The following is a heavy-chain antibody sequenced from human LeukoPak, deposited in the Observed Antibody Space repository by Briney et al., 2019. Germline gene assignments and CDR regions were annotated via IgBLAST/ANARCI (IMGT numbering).Heavy chain of an antibody. V-gene: IGHV4-30-2*01. CDR3: ARDLGGGDPYYFDY. Sequence: PSQTLSLTCAVSGGSISSGGYSWSWIRQPPGKGLEWIGYIYHSVSTYYNPSLKSRVTISVDRSKNQFSLKLSSVTAADTAVYYCARDLGGGDPYYFDYWGQGTLVTVSS. CDR1: GGSISSGGYS. D-gene: IGHD2-21*02. CDR2: IYHSVST. J-gene: IGHJ4*02.